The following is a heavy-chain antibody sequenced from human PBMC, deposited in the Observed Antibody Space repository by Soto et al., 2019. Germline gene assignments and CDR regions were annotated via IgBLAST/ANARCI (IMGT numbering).Heavy chain of an antibody. D-gene: IGHD3-22*01. CDR2: IIPVFGTA. CDR3: ARALEEYYYDSAGYYSGY. V-gene: IGHV1-69*12. Sequence: QVQLVQSGAEVKKPGSSVKVSCKASGGTFSTCAITWVRQAPGQGLEWMGGIIPVFGTAHYAQKFQGRVTITADESTSKAYMELSSLRSEDTAVYYCARALEEYYYDSAGYYSGYWGQGTLVTVST. CDR1: GGTFSTCA. J-gene: IGHJ4*02.